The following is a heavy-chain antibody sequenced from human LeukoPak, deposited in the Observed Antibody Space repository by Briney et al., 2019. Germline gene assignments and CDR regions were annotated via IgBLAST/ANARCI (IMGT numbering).Heavy chain of an antibody. Sequence: GASVKVSCKASGYSFTGYPMHWVRQAPGQGLEWMGRVSPNSGFTDYAQKFQGRVTLTWDRSIDTAYMEITGLTFDDAAIYYCWYYYESGGTAFDIWGQGTMVTVSS. V-gene: IGHV1-2*06. J-gene: IGHJ3*02. D-gene: IGHD3-22*01. CDR2: VSPNSGFT. CDR1: GYSFTGYP. CDR3: WYYYESGGTAFDI.